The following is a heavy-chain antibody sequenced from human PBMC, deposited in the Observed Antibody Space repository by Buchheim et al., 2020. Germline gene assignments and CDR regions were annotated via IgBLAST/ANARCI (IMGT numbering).Heavy chain of an antibody. J-gene: IGHJ6*02. CDR1: GDSISTSSSY. D-gene: IGHD4-17*01. CDR3: ARATGSSYFNAMDV. CDR2: IYSNGNT. V-gene: IGHV4-61*02. Sequence: QVQLQESGPGLVKPSQTLSLTCTVSGDSISTSSSYWSWIRQPAGQGLEWIGRIYSNGNTNYNPSLKSRVTILLDTSKNQFSLKLSSVTAADTAIYYCARATGSSYFNAMDVWGQGTT.